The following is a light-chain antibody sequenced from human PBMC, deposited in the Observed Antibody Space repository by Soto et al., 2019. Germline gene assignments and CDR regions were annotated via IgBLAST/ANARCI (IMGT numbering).Light chain of an antibody. CDR3: SSFTNTITRYA. J-gene: IGLJ1*01. CDR2: EVS. V-gene: IGLV2-14*01. Sequence: QSVLTQPASVSGSPGQSITISCTGTSSDVGGYNYVSWFQHHPGKAPKLIIYEVSYRPPGVSNRFSGSKSGDTASLTISGLQAEDEADYYCSSFTNTITRYAFGTGTKLTVL. CDR1: SSDVGGYNY.